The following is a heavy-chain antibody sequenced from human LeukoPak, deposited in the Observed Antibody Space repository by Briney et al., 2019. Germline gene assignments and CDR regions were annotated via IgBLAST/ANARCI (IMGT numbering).Heavy chain of an antibody. Sequence: GGSLRLSCAASGFTFSSAWMSWVRQAPGKGLEWVGRIKSKTDGGTTDYAAPVKGRFTISRDDSKNTLYLQMNSLKTEDTAVYYCTTDRGYSYGDLDYWGQGTLVTVSS. J-gene: IGHJ4*02. V-gene: IGHV3-15*01. CDR1: GFTFSSAW. D-gene: IGHD5-18*01. CDR3: TTDRGYSYGDLDY. CDR2: IKSKTDGGTT.